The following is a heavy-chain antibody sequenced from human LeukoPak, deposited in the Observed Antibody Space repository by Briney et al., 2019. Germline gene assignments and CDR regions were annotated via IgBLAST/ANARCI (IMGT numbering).Heavy chain of an antibody. Sequence: GGSLRLSCAASGFTFSNYWMSRVRQAPGKGLEWVANINQDGSEKYYVDSVKGRFTISTDNAKNSLYLQMTSLRAEDTAVYYCASSWGSAIDFWGQGTLVTVSS. D-gene: IGHD3-16*01. V-gene: IGHV3-7*01. CDR1: GFTFSNYW. CDR3: ASSWGSAIDF. J-gene: IGHJ4*02. CDR2: INQDGSEK.